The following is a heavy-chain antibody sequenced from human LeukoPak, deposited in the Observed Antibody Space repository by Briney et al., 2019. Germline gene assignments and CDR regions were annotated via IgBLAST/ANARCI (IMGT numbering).Heavy chain of an antibody. CDR2: IYYRGRT. D-gene: IGHD6-19*01. Sequence: SETLSLTCTVSGGSISSISYYWGWIRPPPGKGLEWIGSIYYRGRTYYNPSLKSRVTISVDTSKNQCSLKLSSVTAADTAVYYCARSGLYSSYFDYWGQGTMVTVSS. J-gene: IGHJ4*02. CDR3: ARSGLYSSYFDY. V-gene: IGHV4-39*01. CDR1: GGSISSISYY.